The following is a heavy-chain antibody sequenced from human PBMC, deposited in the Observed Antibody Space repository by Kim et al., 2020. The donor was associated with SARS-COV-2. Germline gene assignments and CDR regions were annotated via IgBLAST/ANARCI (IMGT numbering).Heavy chain of an antibody. J-gene: IGHJ4*02. CDR3: AKLLNGGRAFDY. CDR1: GFTFSSYA. D-gene: IGHD2-8*01. Sequence: GGSLRLSCTASGFTFSSYAMNWVRQAPGKGLEWVSVIGGGGSNTYYADSVKGRFTISRDNSKNTLYLQMNSLRAEDTAVYYCAKLLNGGRAFDYWGQGTLVTVSS. V-gene: IGHV3-23*01. CDR2: IGGGGSNT.